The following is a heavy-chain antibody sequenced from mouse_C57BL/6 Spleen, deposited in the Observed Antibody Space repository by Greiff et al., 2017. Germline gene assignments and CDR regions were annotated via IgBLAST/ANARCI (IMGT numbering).Heavy chain of an antibody. CDR3: AREKDSAGTYYYAMDS. CDR1: GYTFTSYW. J-gene: IGHJ4*01. CDR2: IHPNSGST. D-gene: IGHD3-2*02. V-gene: IGHV1-64*01. Sequence: QVQLQQPGAELVKPGASVKLSCKASGYTFTSYWMHWVKQRPGQGLEWIGMIHPNSGSTNYNEKFKSKATLTVDKSSSTAYMQLSSLTSEDSAVYYCAREKDSAGTYYYAMDSWGQGTSVTVSS.